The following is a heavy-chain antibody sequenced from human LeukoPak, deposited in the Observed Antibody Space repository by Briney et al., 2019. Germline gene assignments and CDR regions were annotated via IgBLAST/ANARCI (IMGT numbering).Heavy chain of an antibody. Sequence: GGSLRLSCAASGFTFSSYAMSWVRQAPGKGLEWVSAISGSGGSTYCADSVKGRFTISRDNSKNTLYLQMNSLRAEDTAVYYCAKGYCSGGSCPNYYYYYGMDVWGQGTTVTVSS. CDR3: AKGYCSGGSCPNYYYYYGMDV. CDR1: GFTFSSYA. V-gene: IGHV3-23*01. D-gene: IGHD2-15*01. J-gene: IGHJ6*02. CDR2: ISGSGGST.